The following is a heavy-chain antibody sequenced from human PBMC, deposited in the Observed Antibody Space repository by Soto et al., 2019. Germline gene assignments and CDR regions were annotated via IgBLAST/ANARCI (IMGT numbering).Heavy chain of an antibody. V-gene: IGHV3-30-3*01. D-gene: IGHD5-12*01. CDR1: EFSFSNYA. J-gene: IGHJ6*02. Sequence: GGSLRLSCAASEFSFSNYAIHWVRQAPGKGLEWVSSISYDGNYKYYADSVKGRFTISRDNSKNTLYLQMNSLRTEDTAVYYCASGLVMGGIDLNLYVMDVWGQGTTVTVSS. CDR2: ISYDGNYK. CDR3: ASGLVMGGIDLNLYVMDV.